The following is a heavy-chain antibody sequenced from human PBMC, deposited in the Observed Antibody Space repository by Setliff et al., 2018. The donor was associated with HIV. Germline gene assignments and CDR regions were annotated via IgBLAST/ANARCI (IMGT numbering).Heavy chain of an antibody. CDR1: GGSINSTSYY. CDR3: ARDVHRTAAGTVDY. CDR2: IYHTGST. J-gene: IGHJ4*02. D-gene: IGHD6-13*01. V-gene: IGHV4-39*02. Sequence: TSETLSLTCTVSGGSINSTSYYWGWIRQPPGNGLEWIGSIYHTGSTYYKPSLKSRVTISVDTSKNQFSLRLSSVAAGDTAVYYCARDVHRTAAGTVDYWGQGTLVTVSS.